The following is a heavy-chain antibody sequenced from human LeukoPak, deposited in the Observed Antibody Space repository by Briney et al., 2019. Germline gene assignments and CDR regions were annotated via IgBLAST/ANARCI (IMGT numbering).Heavy chain of an antibody. V-gene: IGHV3-21*01. CDR1: GFTFSSYS. D-gene: IGHD2/OR15-2a*01. J-gene: IGHJ3*02. Sequence: GSLRLSCAASGFTFSSYSMNWVRQAPGKGLEWVSSISSSSSYIYYADSVKGRFTISRDNAKNSLYLQMNSLRAEDTAVYYCARGRIFDSSPRDAFDIWGQGTMVTVSS. CDR3: ARGRIFDSSPRDAFDI. CDR2: ISSSSSYI.